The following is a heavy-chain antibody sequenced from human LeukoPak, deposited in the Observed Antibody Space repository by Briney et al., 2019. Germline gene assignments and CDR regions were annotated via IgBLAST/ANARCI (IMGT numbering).Heavy chain of an antibody. CDR2: MNPNSGNT. Sequence: ASVKVSCKASGYTFTSYDINWVRQATGQGLEWMGWMNPNSGNTGYAQKFQGRVTMTRNTSISTAYMELSSLRAEDTAVYYCARDRGDDPVIPRYWGQGTLVTVSS. CDR1: GYTFTSYD. V-gene: IGHV1-8*01. CDR3: ARDRGDDPVIPRY. J-gene: IGHJ4*02. D-gene: IGHD2-21*02.